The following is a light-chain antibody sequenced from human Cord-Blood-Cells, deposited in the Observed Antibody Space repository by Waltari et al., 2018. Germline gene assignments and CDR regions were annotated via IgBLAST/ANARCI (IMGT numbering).Light chain of an antibody. J-gene: IGKJ5*01. CDR2: GAS. CDR1: QSVSSSD. Sequence: EIVLTQSTGTLSLLPGERATLSCRASQSVSSSDLAWYQQKPGQAPRLLISGASSRATGIPDRCSGSGSGTDFTLTISRLEPEDFAVYYCQQYVSSPITFGQGTRLESK. V-gene: IGKV3-20*01. CDR3: QQYVSSPIT.